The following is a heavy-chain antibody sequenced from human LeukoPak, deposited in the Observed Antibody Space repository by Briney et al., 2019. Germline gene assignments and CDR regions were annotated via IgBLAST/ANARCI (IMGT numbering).Heavy chain of an antibody. D-gene: IGHD3-10*01. CDR3: AKGGISLVRGSFDY. Sequence: GGSLRLSCAASGFTVSSNYMSWVRQAPGKGLEWVSVIYSGGSTYYADSVKGRFTISRDNSKNTLYLQMKSLRADDTAVYYCAKGGISLVRGSFDYWGQGTLVTVSS. CDR1: GFTVSSNY. J-gene: IGHJ4*02. V-gene: IGHV3-53*01. CDR2: IYSGGST.